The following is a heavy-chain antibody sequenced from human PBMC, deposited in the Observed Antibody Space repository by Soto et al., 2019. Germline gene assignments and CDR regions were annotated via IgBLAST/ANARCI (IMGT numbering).Heavy chain of an antibody. CDR1: GGSITRGGYY. J-gene: IGHJ5*02. Sequence: SETLSLSCTVSGGSITRGGYYWSWIRQHPGKGLEWIGYIYNSGTTYYNPSLKSRVTISVDTSKNQFSLKLTSVTAADTAVYYCARDPAPWGQGTLVTVSS. CDR3: ARDPAP. V-gene: IGHV4-31*03. CDR2: IYNSGTT.